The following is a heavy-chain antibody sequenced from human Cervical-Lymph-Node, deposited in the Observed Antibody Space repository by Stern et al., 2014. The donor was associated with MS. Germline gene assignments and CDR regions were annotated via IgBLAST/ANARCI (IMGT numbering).Heavy chain of an antibody. V-gene: IGHV4-61*01. CDR2: IYYSGNT. J-gene: IGHJ6*02. D-gene: IGHD2-2*01. CDR3: ARDRVVVVPTAVSKVFDHYYHGMDV. Sequence: QLQLQESGPGLVKPSETLSLTCSVSGDSITSGNYYWTWIRQSPGKGLEWIGYIYYSGNTNYNPSLKSRVTISIDTSKNQLSLNLSSVTAADTAVYYCARDRVVVVPTAVSKVFDHYYHGMDVWGQGTAVTVSS. CDR1: GDSITSGNYY.